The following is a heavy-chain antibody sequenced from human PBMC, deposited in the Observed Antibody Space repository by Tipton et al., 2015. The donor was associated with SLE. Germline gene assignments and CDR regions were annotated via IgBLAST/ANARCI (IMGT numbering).Heavy chain of an antibody. CDR3: ARGITIFGVVAREDMDV. CDR2: ISGSGGST. D-gene: IGHD3-3*01. Sequence: SLRLSCAASGSTFSSYAMSWVRQAPGKGLEWVSAISGSGGSTYYADSVKGRFTISRDNAKNSLYLQMNSLRAEDTAVYYCARGITIFGVVAREDMDVWGKGTTVTVSS. V-gene: IGHV3-23*01. CDR1: GSTFSSYA. J-gene: IGHJ6*03.